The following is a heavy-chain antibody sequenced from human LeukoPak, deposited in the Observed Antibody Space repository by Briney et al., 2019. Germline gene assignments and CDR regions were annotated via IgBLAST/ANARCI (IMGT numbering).Heavy chain of an antibody. CDR3: ARAASPYYYDSSGYDAFDI. D-gene: IGHD3-22*01. J-gene: IGHJ3*02. CDR2: INPNSGGT. Sequence: ASVKVSCKASGYTFTGYYMHWVRQAPGQGLEWMGWINPNSGGTNYAQKFQGRVTMTRDMSTSTVYMELSSLRSEDTAVYYCARAASPYYYDSSGYDAFDIWGQGTMVTVSS. V-gene: IGHV1-2*02. CDR1: GYTFTGYY.